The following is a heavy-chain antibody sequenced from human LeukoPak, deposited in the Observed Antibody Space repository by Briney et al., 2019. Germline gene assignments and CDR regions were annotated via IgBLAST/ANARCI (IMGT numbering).Heavy chain of an antibody. Sequence: GGSLRLSCAAPGFTFDDYAMHWVRQAPGKGLEWVSLISWDGGSTYYADSVKGRFTISRDNSKNSLYLQMNSLRAEDTALYYCARAKQQLVIPDAFDIWGQGTMVTVSS. V-gene: IGHV3-43D*03. CDR2: ISWDGGST. CDR3: ARAKQQLVIPDAFDI. CDR1: GFTFDDYA. D-gene: IGHD6-13*01. J-gene: IGHJ3*02.